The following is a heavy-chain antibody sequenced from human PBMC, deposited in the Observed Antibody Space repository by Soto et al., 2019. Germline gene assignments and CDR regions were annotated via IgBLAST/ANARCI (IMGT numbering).Heavy chain of an antibody. CDR3: ASLEYYDYIWGSYRYPLYFDY. CDR1: GGSISSSSYY. CDR2: IYYSGST. V-gene: IGHV4-39*01. Sequence: SVTLCHSRTVSGGSISSSSYYWGWNKQPPGKGLEWIGSIYYSGSTYYNPSLKSRVTISVDTSKNQFSLKLSSVTAADTAVYYCASLEYYDYIWGSYRYPLYFDYWGQGTLVTVSS. J-gene: IGHJ4*02. D-gene: IGHD3-16*02.